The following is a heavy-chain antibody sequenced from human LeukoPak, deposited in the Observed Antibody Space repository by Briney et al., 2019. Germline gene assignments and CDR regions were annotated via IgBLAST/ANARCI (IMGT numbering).Heavy chain of an antibody. CDR1: GFILSTYS. Sequence: PGGSLRLSCGASGFILSTYSMTWVRQSPGKGLEWVANIKEDGSEKYYVDSLKGRFTISRDNAKNSLYLQMNSLRAEDTAVYYCVGGGGTFVYWGQGTLVTVSS. D-gene: IGHD1-1*01. V-gene: IGHV3-7*05. J-gene: IGHJ4*02. CDR2: IKEDGSEK. CDR3: VGGGGTFVY.